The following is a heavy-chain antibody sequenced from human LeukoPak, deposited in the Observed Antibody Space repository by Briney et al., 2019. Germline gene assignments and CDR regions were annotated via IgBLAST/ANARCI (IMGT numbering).Heavy chain of an antibody. J-gene: IGHJ4*02. D-gene: IGHD1-1*01. CDR3: ARLRDLYNIFDY. CDR1: GGPISNSY. CDR2: IYYSGSS. Sequence: PSETLSLTCTVSGGPISNSYWSWIRQPPGKGLEGIGYIYYSGSSNYNPSLKSRVTISVDTSKNQFSLKLSSVTAADTAVYYCARLRDLYNIFDYWGQGTLVTVSS. V-gene: IGHV4-59*12.